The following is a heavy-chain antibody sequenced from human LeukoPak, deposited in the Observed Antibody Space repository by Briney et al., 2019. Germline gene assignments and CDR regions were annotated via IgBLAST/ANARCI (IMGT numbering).Heavy chain of an antibody. D-gene: IGHD3-16*01. V-gene: IGHV5-51*01. Sequence: GESLKISCKGSGYSFPTYWIAWVRQMPGKGLEWMGIIYPDESNIRYSPSFQGQVTISADKSISTAYLQWSSLKASDTAMYYCPSPPPLDYPSPFKYWGKGPLV. CDR3: PSPPPLDYPSPFKY. CDR1: GYSFPTYW. J-gene: IGHJ4*02. CDR2: IYPDESNI.